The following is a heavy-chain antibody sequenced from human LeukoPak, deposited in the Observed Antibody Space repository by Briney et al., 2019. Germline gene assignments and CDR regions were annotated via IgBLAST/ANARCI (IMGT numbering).Heavy chain of an antibody. V-gene: IGHV3-23*01. D-gene: IGHD3-22*01. CDR3: AKGDYYDSSGSIDY. Sequence: GGSLRLPCAASGFTFSSYAMSWVRQAPGKGLEWVSAISGSGGSTYYADSVKGRSTISRDNSKNTLYLQMNSLRAEDTAVYYCAKGDYYDSSGSIDYWGQGTLVTVSS. CDR2: ISGSGGST. CDR1: GFTFSSYA. J-gene: IGHJ4*02.